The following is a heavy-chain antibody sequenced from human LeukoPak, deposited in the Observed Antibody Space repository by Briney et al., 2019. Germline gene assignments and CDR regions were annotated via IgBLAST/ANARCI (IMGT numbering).Heavy chain of an antibody. Sequence: SETLSLTCTVSGGSISGYYWSWIRQPPGKGLEWIGYIYYSGSTNYNPSLKSRVTISVDTSKNQFSLKLSSVTAADTAVYYCARERARGYPLGYYGMDVWGQGTTVTVSS. D-gene: IGHD5-18*01. CDR1: GGSISGYY. CDR3: ARERARGYPLGYYGMDV. CDR2: IYYSGST. V-gene: IGHV4-59*01. J-gene: IGHJ6*02.